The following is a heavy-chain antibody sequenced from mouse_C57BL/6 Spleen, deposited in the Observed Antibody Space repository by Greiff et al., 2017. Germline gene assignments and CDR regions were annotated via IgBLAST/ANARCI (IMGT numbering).Heavy chain of an antibody. D-gene: IGHD2-3*01. CDR1: GYTFTDYN. CDR2: INPNNGGT. V-gene: IGHV1-18*01. Sequence: EVKLVESGPELVKPGASVKIPCKASGYTFTDYNMDWVKQSHGKSLEWIGDINPNNGGTIYNQKFKGKATLTVDKSSSTAYMELRSLTSEDTAVYYCARGGMGRRPAYAMDYWGQGTSVTVSS. CDR3: ARGGMGRRPAYAMDY. J-gene: IGHJ4*01.